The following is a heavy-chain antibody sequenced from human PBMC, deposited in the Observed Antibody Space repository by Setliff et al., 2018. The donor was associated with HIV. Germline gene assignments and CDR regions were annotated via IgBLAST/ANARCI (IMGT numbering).Heavy chain of an antibody. CDR2: IYYSGST. D-gene: IGHD7-27*01. CDR1: GDSISSYY. V-gene: IGHV4-59*01. J-gene: IGHJ4*02. Sequence: KSSETLSLTCTVSGDSISSYYWSWIRQPPEKGLEWIGYIYYSGSTNYNPSLKSRVTISVDTSKNQFSLKLSSVTAADTAVYYCARQVGNKVLFDSWGQGTLVTVSS. CDR3: ARQVGNKVLFDS.